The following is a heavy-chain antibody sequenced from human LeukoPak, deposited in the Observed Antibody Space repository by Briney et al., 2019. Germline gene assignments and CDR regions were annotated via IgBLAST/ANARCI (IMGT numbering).Heavy chain of an antibody. V-gene: IGHV4-4*02. Sequence: GSLRLSCAASGFTFSSYGMSWVRQPPEKGLEWIGEIYHSGSTNYNPSLKSRVTISIDTSKNQFSLKLSSVTAADTAVYYCASGQHFNTLTADYNYYFDSWAQGTLATVSS. J-gene: IGHJ4*02. CDR1: GFTFSSYG. CDR3: ASGQHFNTLTADYNYYFDS. D-gene: IGHD3-9*01. CDR2: IYHSGST.